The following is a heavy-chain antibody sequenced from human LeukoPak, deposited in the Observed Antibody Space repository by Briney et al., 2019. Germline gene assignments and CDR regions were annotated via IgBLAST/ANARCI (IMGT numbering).Heavy chain of an antibody. J-gene: IGHJ4*02. D-gene: IGHD1-26*01. V-gene: IGHV5-51*01. CDR1: GYRFISYW. Sequence: GESLKISCKGSGYRFISYWIGWVRQMPGKGLKWMAIIYPGDSDTRYSPSFEGQVTISADKSITTAYLQWSSLEASDTAIYYCARLPYSASYLAPFDYWGQGTLVTVSS. CDR2: IYPGDSDT. CDR3: ARLPYSASYLAPFDY.